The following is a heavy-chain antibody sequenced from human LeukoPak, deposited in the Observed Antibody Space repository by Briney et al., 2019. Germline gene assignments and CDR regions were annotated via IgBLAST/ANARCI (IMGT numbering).Heavy chain of an antibody. Sequence: SETLSLTCAVYGGSFSAFFWSWIRQPPGKGLEWIGSIYYSGSTYYNPSLKSRVTISVDTSKNQFSLKLSSVTAADTAVYYCARPVVYYYYMDVWGKGTTVTVSS. J-gene: IGHJ6*03. CDR1: GGSFSAFF. CDR2: IYYSGST. CDR3: ARPVVYYYYMDV. V-gene: IGHV4-34*01.